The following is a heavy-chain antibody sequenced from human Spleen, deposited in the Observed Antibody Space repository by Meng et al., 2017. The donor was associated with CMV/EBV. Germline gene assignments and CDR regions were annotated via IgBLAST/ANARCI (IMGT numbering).Heavy chain of an antibody. J-gene: IGHJ6*02. CDR3: ATKHYDNLTGPHTYYYYYGLDV. CDR1: GYTFTSYA. V-gene: IGHV1-3*02. CDR2: SNAGNGNT. Sequence: ASVKVSCKASGYTFTSYAMHWVRQAPGQRLEWMGWSNAGNGNTKYSQEFQGRVTITRDTSASTAYMELSSLRSEDMAVYYCATKHYDNLTGPHTYYYYYGLDVWGQGTTVTVSS. D-gene: IGHD3-9*01.